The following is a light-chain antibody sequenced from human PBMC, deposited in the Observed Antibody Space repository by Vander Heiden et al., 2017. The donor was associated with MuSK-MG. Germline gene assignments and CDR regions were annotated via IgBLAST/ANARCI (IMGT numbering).Light chain of an antibody. V-gene: IGLV3-1*01. CDR1: KLGNKY. CDR2: QDT. Sequence: SYELTQPPSVSVSPAQTSSITCYGDKLGNKYACWYQKKPGQSPVLVSYQDTKRPSGIPERFSGSNSGNTDTLTISGTQSMDEADYYCQAWDSSAVVFGGGTKLTVL. CDR3: QAWDSSAVV. J-gene: IGLJ2*01.